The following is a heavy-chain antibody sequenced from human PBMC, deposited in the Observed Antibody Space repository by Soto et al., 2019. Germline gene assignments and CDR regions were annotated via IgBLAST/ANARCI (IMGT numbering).Heavy chain of an antibody. V-gene: IGHV4-31*03. J-gene: IGHJ3*02. Sequence: PSETLSLTCTLSGGSISSGDYYWSWIRQHPGKGLEWIGYIYYSGSTYHNPSLKSRVTISVDTSKNQFSLKLSSVTAADTAVYYCARETPTDAFDIWGQGTMVTVSS. CDR2: IYYSGST. CDR1: GGSISSGDYY. CDR3: ARETPTDAFDI.